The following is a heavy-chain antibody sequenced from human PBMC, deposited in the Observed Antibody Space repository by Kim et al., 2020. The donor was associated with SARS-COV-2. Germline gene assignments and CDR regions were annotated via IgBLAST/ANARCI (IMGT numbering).Heavy chain of an antibody. CDR3: ARGHTRAVAGKGRFDY. Sequence: SLKSRVTISVDTSKDQFSLKLSSVTAADTAVYYCARGHTRAVAGKGRFDYWGQGTLVTVSS. D-gene: IGHD6-13*01. V-gene: IGHV4-34*01. J-gene: IGHJ4*02.